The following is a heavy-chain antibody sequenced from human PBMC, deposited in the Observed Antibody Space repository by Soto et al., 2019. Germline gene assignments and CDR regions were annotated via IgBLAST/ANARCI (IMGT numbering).Heavy chain of an antibody. CDR3: AREMTTVTDFDS. J-gene: IGHJ5*01. CDR2: IYHSGST. CDR1: GYSISSGYY. Sequence: PSETLSLTCAVSGYSISSGYYWGWIRQPPGKGLEWIGSIYHSGSTYYNPSPKSRVTISVDTSKNQFSLKLSSVTAADTAVYYCAREMTTVTDFDSLGQGTLLTVSS. D-gene: IGHD4-17*01. V-gene: IGHV4-38-2*02.